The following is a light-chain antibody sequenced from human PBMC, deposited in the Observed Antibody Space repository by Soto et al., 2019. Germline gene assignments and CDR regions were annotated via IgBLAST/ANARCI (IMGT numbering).Light chain of an antibody. CDR2: DVS. Sequence: QSVLTQPASVSGSPGQSITISCTGTSSDVGAYNYVSWYQQHPGKAPKLMIYDVSNRPSGVSNRFSGSKSGNTASLTISGLQAEDEADFYCSSSTSSSTVIFGGGTKVTVL. CDR3: SSSTSSSTVI. V-gene: IGLV2-14*01. J-gene: IGLJ2*01. CDR1: SSDVGAYNY.